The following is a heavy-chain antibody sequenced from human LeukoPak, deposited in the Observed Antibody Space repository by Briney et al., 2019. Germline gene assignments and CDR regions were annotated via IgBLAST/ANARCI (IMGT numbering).Heavy chain of an antibody. V-gene: IGHV3-21*01. CDR1: GFTFRSYG. Sequence: GGTLRLSCAASGFTFRSYGMTWVRQAPGKGLEWVSSFSGTDGGTYYADSVQGRFTFSRDNAKNSLYLQMDSLRADDTAVYYCARDFAWYYYGSGSSPLFDYWGQGTLVTVSS. D-gene: IGHD3-10*01. J-gene: IGHJ4*02. CDR2: FSGTDGGT. CDR3: ARDFAWYYYGSGSSPLFDY.